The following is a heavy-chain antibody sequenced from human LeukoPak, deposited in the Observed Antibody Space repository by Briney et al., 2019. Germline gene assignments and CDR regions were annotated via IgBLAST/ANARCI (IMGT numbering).Heavy chain of an antibody. J-gene: IGHJ4*02. V-gene: IGHV3-23*01. CDR3: ARGGVDYYGSGTYYLMYYFDY. CDR1: GFTFNNYG. CDR2: IRGSGSAK. D-gene: IGHD3-10*01. Sequence: GGSLRLSCAASGFTFNNYGMTWVRQAPGKGLEWVSGIRGSGSAKYYADSVKGRFTISRDDPTNTLYLQMNSLRAEDTAVYYCARGGVDYYGSGTYYLMYYFDYWGQGALVTVSS.